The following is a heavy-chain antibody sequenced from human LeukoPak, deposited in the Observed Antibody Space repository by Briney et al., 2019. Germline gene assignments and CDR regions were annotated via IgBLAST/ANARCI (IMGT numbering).Heavy chain of an antibody. V-gene: IGHV4-38-2*02. CDR2: INHSGST. CDR3: ARDPGGSSGWYFDY. CDR1: GYSISSGYH. Sequence: SETLSLTCAVSGYSISSGYHWGWIRQSPGKGLEWIGSINHSGSTYYNPSLKGRVTIPLDTSKNQFSLKLGSVTAADTAVYYCARDPGGSSGWYFDYWGQGTLVTVSS. D-gene: IGHD6-19*01. J-gene: IGHJ4*02.